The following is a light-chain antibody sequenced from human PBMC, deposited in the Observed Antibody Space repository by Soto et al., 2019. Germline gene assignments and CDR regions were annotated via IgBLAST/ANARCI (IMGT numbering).Light chain of an antibody. CDR3: QHYNSYSEA. J-gene: IGKJ1*01. V-gene: IGKV1-5*03. Sequence: DIHMTQSPSTQSGSVVDRVTMTCLASQTISSWLAWYQQKPGKAPKLLIYKASTLKSGVPSRFSGSGSGTEFTLTISSLQPDDFATYYCQHYNSYSEAFGQGTKVDNK. CDR2: KAS. CDR1: QTISSW.